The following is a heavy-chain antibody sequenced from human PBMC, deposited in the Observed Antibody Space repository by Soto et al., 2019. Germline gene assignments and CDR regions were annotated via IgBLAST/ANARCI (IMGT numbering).Heavy chain of an antibody. J-gene: IGHJ5*02. CDR1: GYSFTSFY. CDR2: FNPSGGST. D-gene: IGHD6-6*01. V-gene: IGHV1-46*01. CDR3: ARRGSEIEARAYNWFDP. Sequence: ASVKVSFKASGYSFTSFYIQWVRQAPGQGLEWLGTFNPSGGSTSYAQKFQGRVTMTGDTSTNTVYMELSSLTAEDTAVYYCARRGSEIEARAYNWFDPWGQGTLVTVSS.